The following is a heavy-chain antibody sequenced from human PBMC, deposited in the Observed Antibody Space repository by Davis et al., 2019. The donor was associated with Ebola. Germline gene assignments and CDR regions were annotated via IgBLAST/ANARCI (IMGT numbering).Heavy chain of an antibody. Sequence: PSETLSLTCAISGYSVSSYSAACNWIRQSPSSGLAWLGRTYYNSKWYNDYALSVKSRITINPDTSKNQFSLQLNSVTPEDTAVYYCARGWLRGYLDYWGQGILVTVSS. CDR2: TYYNSKWYN. CDR3: ARGWLRGYLDY. D-gene: IGHD5-12*01. J-gene: IGHJ4*02. CDR1: GYSVSSYSAA. V-gene: IGHV6-1*01.